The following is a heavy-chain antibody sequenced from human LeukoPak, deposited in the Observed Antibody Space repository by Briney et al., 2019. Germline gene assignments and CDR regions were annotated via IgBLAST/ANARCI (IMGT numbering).Heavy chain of an antibody. CDR3: ARGRHSSAWDVDY. CDR1: GFTFTSSA. D-gene: IGHD6-19*01. V-gene: IGHV3-23*01. CDR2: ISGSGGST. J-gene: IGHJ4*02. Sequence: GGSLRLSCAASGFTFTSSALSWVRQAPGKGLEWVSTISGSGGSTYFADSVQGRFTISRDNAKSSLYLQMNSLRAEDTALYHCARGRHSSAWDVDYWGQGTLVTVSS.